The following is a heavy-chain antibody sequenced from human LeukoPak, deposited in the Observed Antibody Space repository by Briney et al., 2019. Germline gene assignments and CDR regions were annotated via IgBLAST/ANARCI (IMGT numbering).Heavy chain of an antibody. D-gene: IGHD5-18*01. Sequence: SETLSLTCTVSGGSMSSYYWSCLRQPAGKGLEWLGSIYTSGSTNYNPSLKSRVTMSVDTSKNQFSLKLSSVTAADTAVYYCARDLGVMVRAFDIWGQGTMVTVSS. CDR1: GGSMSSYY. J-gene: IGHJ3*02. V-gene: IGHV4-4*07. CDR3: ARDLGVMVRAFDI. CDR2: IYTSGST.